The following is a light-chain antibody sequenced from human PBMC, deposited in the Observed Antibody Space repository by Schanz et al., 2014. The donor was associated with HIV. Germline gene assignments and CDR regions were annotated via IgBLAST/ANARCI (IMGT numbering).Light chain of an antibody. CDR1: SSNIGSNS. CDR2: SNN. J-gene: IGLJ1*01. Sequence: QSVLTQSPSASGTPGQRVTISCSGSSSNIGSNSVNWYQQLPGTAPKLLIYSNNQRPSGVPDRFSGSKSGTSASLAIAGLQAEDEADYYCNSYTSSSTLYVFGTGTKLTVL. CDR3: NSYTSSSTLYV. V-gene: IGLV1-44*01.